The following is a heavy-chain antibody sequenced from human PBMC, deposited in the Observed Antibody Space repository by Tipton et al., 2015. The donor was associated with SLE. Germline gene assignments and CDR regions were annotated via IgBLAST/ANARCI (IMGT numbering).Heavy chain of an antibody. D-gene: IGHD5-18*01. V-gene: IGHV4-59*11. Sequence: TLSLTCTVPGGSISSHYWSWIRQPPGKGLEWIGYIYYSGSTNYNPSLKSRVTISVDTSKNQFSLKLSSVTAADTAVYYCAVGYSFDYWGQGTLVTVSS. CDR3: AVGYSFDY. J-gene: IGHJ4*02. CDR2: IYYSGST. CDR1: GGSISSHY.